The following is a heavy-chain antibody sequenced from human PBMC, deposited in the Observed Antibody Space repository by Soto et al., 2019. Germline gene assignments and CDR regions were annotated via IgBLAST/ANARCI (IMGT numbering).Heavy chain of an antibody. CDR3: ARESGREPSKYSQH. D-gene: IGHD1-1*01. J-gene: IGHJ1*01. CDR2: IYYSGST. V-gene: IGHV4-30-4*01. Sequence: SETLSLTCTFSGGSISSGDYYLSWIRQPPGKGLEWIGYIYYSGSTYYNPSLKSRVTISVDTSKNQFSLKLSSVTAADTAVYYCARESGREPSKYSQHRGKGTLVPVSP. CDR1: GGSISSGDYY.